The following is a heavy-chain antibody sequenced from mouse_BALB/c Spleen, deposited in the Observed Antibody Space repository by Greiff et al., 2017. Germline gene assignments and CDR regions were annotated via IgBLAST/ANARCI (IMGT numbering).Heavy chain of an antibody. D-gene: IGHD1-1*01. CDR2: ILPGSGST. CDR1: GYTFSSYW. Sequence: VQLQQSGAELMKPGASVKISCKATGYTFSSYWIEWVKQRPGHGLEWIGEILPGSGSTNYNEKFKGKATFTADTSSNTAYMQLSSLTSEDSAVYYCARGGTGFYGSSLFAYWGQGTLVTVSA. J-gene: IGHJ3*01. CDR3: ARGGTGFYGSSLFAY. V-gene: IGHV1-9*01.